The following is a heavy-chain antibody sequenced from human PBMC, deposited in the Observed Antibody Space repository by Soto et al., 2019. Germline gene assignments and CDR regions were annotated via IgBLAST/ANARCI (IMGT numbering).Heavy chain of an antibody. V-gene: IGHV1-69*13. CDR2: IIPIFGTA. CDR3: AAYVDTAINFEY. J-gene: IGHJ4*02. D-gene: IGHD5-18*01. Sequence: GASVKVSCKASGGTFSSYAISCVRQAPGQGLEWMGGIIPIFGTANYAQKFQGRVTITADESTSTAYMELSSLRSEDTAVYYCAAYVDTAINFEYWGQGTLVTVSS. CDR1: GGTFSSYA.